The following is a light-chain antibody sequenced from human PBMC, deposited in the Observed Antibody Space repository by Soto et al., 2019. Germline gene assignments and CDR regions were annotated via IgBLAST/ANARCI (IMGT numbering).Light chain of an antibody. CDR2: GAS. CDR1: QSVSSSY. Sequence: EIVLMQSPGTLSLSPGERATLSCRAIQSVSSSYLAWYQQKPGQAPRLLIYGASSRATGIPDRFSGSGSGTDFTLTISRLEPEDFAVYYCQQYGSSPPITFGQGTRLEIK. V-gene: IGKV3-20*01. J-gene: IGKJ5*01. CDR3: QQYGSSPPIT.